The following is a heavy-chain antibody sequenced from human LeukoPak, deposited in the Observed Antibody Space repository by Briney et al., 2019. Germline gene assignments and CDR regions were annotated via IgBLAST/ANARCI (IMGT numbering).Heavy chain of an antibody. CDR2: ITPSGGI. Sequence: ASVKVSCKASGYTFSNYEMNWVRQAPGQELEWRGMITPSGGISYAQKFQGRVTMTRDMSTNTVYMELSGLRSEDAAVYYCARVDSTSPHELDYWGQGTLVTVSS. J-gene: IGHJ4*02. CDR1: GYTFSNYE. CDR3: ARVDSTSPHELDY. V-gene: IGHV1-46*01. D-gene: IGHD6-6*01.